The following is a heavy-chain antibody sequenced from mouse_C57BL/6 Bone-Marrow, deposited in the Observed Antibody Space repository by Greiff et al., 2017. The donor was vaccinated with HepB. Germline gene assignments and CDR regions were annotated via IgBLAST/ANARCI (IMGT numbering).Heavy chain of an antibody. J-gene: IGHJ1*03. V-gene: IGHV1-81*01. D-gene: IGHD2-1*01. CDR2: IYTRSGNT. CDR1: GYTFTSYG. Sequence: QVQLKQSGAELARPGASVKLSCKASGYTFTSYGISWVKQRTGQGLEWIGEIYTRSGNTYYNEKCKGKATLTADKSSSTAYMELRSLTSEDSADYFCAREVIYGNYAVHWYFDVWGTGTTVTVSS. CDR3: AREVIYGNYAVHWYFDV.